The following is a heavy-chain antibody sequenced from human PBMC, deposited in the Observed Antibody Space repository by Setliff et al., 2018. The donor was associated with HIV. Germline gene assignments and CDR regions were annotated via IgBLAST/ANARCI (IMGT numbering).Heavy chain of an antibody. CDR1: GLTVSKAS. CDR3: TTKPPAADFQH. Sequence: GGSLRLSCAASGLTVSKASMNWVRQTPGKGLEWVGRITSKTHGATTDYAAPVQGRIVISRDDSQNTLYLQMNSLKTEDTAIYYCTTKPPAADFQHWGQGTLVTVSS. D-gene: IGHD2-2*01. CDR2: ITSKTHGATT. V-gene: IGHV3-15*07. J-gene: IGHJ1*01.